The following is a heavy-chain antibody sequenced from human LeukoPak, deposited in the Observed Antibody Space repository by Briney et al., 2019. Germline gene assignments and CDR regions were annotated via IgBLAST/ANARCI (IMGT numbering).Heavy chain of an antibody. V-gene: IGHV4-61*01. CDR2: IYYSGST. CDR3: ARGGTSTAARPSVVPFDY. Sequence: SETLSLTCTVSGGSVSSGSYYWSWIRQPPGKGLEWIGYIYYSGSTNYNPSLKSRVTISVDTSKNQFSLKLSSVTAADTAVYYCARGGTSTAARPSVVPFDYWGQGTLVTVSS. CDR1: GGSVSSGSYY. D-gene: IGHD6-6*01. J-gene: IGHJ4*02.